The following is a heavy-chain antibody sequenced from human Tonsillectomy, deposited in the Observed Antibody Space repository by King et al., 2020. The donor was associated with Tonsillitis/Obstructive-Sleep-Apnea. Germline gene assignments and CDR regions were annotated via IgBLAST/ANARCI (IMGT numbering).Heavy chain of an antibody. D-gene: IGHD6-13*01. Sequence: QLVQSGVEVKKPGESLRISCKGSGYSFTSYWIRWGRHMPGKGLEWRGGIDPRVSYTNYSPSFQGHFTISADKSISTAYLQWSSLKASDTAMYYCARGGILSAGAPDFWGQGTLVTVSS. J-gene: IGHJ4*02. CDR2: IDPRVSYT. CDR3: ARGGILSAGAPDF. CDR1: GYSFTSYW. V-gene: IGHV5-10-1*01.